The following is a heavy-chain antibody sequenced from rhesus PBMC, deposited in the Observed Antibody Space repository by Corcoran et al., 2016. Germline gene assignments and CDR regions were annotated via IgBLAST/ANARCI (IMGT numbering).Heavy chain of an antibody. CDR2: ISGSSGSP. CDR1: GGSVSSSNW. D-gene: IGHD6-25*01. J-gene: IGHJ4*01. CDR3: AREVGMAAASDY. Sequence: QVQLQESGPGLVKPSETLSLTCAVSGGSVSSSNWWSWIRQPPGKGLEWIGYISGSSGSPYYNPSLKSRVPISTDTSKTQFSLKLGSVTAAYTAVYYCAREVGMAAASDYWGQGVLVTVSS. V-gene: IGHV4-65*01.